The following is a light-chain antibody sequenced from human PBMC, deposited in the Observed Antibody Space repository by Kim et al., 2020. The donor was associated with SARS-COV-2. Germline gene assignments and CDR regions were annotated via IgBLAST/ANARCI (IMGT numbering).Light chain of an antibody. V-gene: IGKV1-5*01. CDR3: QQHNGY. J-gene: IGKJ4*01. CDR2: AVS. Sequence: DIQMTQSPSTLSASVGDTVTITCRASQSITSGLAWYQQKPGKAPKLLIYAVSSLDSGVPSRFSGSGSGTQFTLTISSLQPDDFATYDCQQHNGYFGGGTTVDIK. CDR1: QSITSG.